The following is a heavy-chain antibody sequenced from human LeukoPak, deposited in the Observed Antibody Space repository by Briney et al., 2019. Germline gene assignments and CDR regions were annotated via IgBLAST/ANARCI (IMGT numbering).Heavy chain of an antibody. CDR3: ARGIQLWFHTFDI. Sequence: ASVKVSCKASGYAFTGYYMHWVRQAPGQGLEWMGWISAYNGNANYAQKLQGRVTMTTDTSTSTAYMELRSLRSDDTAVYYCARGIQLWFHTFDIWGQGTMVTVSS. J-gene: IGHJ3*02. D-gene: IGHD5-18*01. CDR2: ISAYNGNA. V-gene: IGHV1-18*04. CDR1: GYAFTGYY.